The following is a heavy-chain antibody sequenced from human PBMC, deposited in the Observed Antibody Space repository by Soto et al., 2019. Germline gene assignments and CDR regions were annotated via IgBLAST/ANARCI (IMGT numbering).Heavy chain of an antibody. Sequence: GSGPTLVNDTQTLTLTCTFSGFSLSTSGVGVGWIRQPPGKALEWLALIYWDDDKRYSPSLKSRLTITKDTSKNQVVLTMTNMDPVDTATYYCAHLGDFWSGYYWSGTPHRFPNWFDPWGQGTLVTVSS. CDR1: GFSLSTSGVG. CDR3: AHLGDFWSGYYWSGTPHRFPNWFDP. CDR2: IYWDDDK. D-gene: IGHD3-3*01. V-gene: IGHV2-5*02. J-gene: IGHJ5*02.